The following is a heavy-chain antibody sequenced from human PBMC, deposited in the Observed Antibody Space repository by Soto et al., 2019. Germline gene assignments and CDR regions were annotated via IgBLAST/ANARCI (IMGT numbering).Heavy chain of an antibody. D-gene: IGHD4-17*01. J-gene: IGHJ6*02. CDR3: ARDASYDDNDYYYYGMDV. Sequence: SVKVSCKASGGTFSSYTISWVRQAPGQGLEWMGRIIPILGIANYAQKFQGRVTITADKSTSTAYMELSSLRSEDTAVYYCARDASYDDNDYYYYGMDVWGQGTTVTVSS. V-gene: IGHV1-69*04. CDR2: IIPILGIA. CDR1: GGTFSSYT.